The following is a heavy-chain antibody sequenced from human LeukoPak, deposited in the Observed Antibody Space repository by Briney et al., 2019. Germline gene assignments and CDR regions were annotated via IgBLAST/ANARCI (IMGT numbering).Heavy chain of an antibody. CDR2: IYSGGST. Sequence: GGSLRLSCAASGFTVSSNYMSWVRQAPGKGLEWVSIIYSGGSTFYADSVKGRFTISRDNSKNTLFLQMNSLRAEDTTVYYCAKVRWDHRELLLALDSWGQGTLVTVSS. CDR1: GFTVSSNY. J-gene: IGHJ4*02. D-gene: IGHD1-26*01. CDR3: AKVRWDHRELLLALDS. V-gene: IGHV3-53*05.